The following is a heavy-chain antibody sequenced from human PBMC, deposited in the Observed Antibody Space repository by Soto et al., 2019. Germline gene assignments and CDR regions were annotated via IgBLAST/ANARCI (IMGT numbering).Heavy chain of an antibody. CDR1: GYGFAGYW. V-gene: IGHV5-10-1*01. CDR3: ARQIYDSDTGPNFQYYFDS. D-gene: IGHD3-22*01. Sequence: GESLKISCKGSGYGFAGYWITWVRQKPGKGLEWMGRIDPSDSQTYYSPSFRGHVTISATKSITTVFLQWSSLRAPDTAMYYCARQIYDSDTGPNFQYYFDSWGQGTPVTVSS. CDR2: IDPSDSQT. J-gene: IGHJ4*02.